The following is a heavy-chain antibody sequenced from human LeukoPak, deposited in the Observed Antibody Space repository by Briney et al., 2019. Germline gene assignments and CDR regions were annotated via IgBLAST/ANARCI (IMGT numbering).Heavy chain of an antibody. Sequence: GGSLRLSCAASGFTLSGYWMHWVRQVPGKGLVWVSRINSDGSDRIYADSVKGRFIISRDNAKNTLYLQMNSLRAEDTAVYYCAREGGGDYSYYFDYWGQGTLVTVSS. D-gene: IGHD4-17*01. CDR1: GFTLSGYW. V-gene: IGHV3-74*01. CDR2: INSDGSDR. CDR3: AREGGGDYSYYFDY. J-gene: IGHJ4*02.